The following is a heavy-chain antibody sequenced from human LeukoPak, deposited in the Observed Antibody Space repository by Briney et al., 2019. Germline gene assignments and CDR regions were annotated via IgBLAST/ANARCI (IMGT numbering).Heavy chain of an antibody. CDR1: GFTFSSYA. V-gene: IGHV3-23*01. CDR3: AKLKGLSPSGKHAFDI. Sequence: GGSLRLSCAASGFTFSSYAMSWVRQTPGKGLEWVSAISGSGGSTYYADSVKGRFTISRDNSKNTLYLQMNSLRAEDTAIYYCAKLKGLSPSGKHAFDIWGQGTMVTVSS. J-gene: IGHJ3*02. CDR2: ISGSGGST. D-gene: IGHD6-19*01.